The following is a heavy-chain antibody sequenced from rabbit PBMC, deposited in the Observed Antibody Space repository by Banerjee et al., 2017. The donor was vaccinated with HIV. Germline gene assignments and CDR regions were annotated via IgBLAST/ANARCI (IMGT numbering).Heavy chain of an antibody. V-gene: IGHV1S45*01. J-gene: IGHJ4*01. CDR2: INAYTGKP. CDR3: AGDLASVVGWNFGW. Sequence: QEQLVESGGGLVKPEGSLTLTCKASGFSFSDRDVMCWVRQAPGKGLQWIACINAYTGKPVYATWAKGRFTISRTSSASVTLQMTSLTAADTATYFCAGDLASVVGWNFGWWGQGTLVTVS. CDR1: GFSFSDRDV. D-gene: IGHD3-1*01.